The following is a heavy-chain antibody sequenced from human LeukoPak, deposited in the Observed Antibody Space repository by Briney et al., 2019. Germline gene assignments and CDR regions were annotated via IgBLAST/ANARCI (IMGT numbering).Heavy chain of an antibody. J-gene: IGHJ4*02. V-gene: IGHV4-39*01. CDR2: IYYSGST. Sequence: PSETLSLTCTVSGGSISSSSYYWGWIRQPPGKGLEWIGSIYYSGSTYYNPSLKSRVTIPVDTSKNQFSLKLSSVTAADTAVYYCARHAFAIGSYGDYWGQGTLVTVSS. CDR1: GGSISSSSYY. D-gene: IGHD1-26*01. CDR3: ARHAFAIGSYGDY.